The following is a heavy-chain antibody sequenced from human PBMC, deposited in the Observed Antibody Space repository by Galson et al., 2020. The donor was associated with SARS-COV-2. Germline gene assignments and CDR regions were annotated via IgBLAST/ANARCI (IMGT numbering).Heavy chain of an antibody. J-gene: IGHJ6*02. D-gene: IGHD2-15*01. Sequence: SETLSLTCTVSGGSISSGSYYWSWIRQPAGKGLEWIGRIYTSGSTNYNPSLKSRVTISVDTSKNQFSLKLSSVTAADTAVYYCARGTRQFVYCSGGSCRRRYYYYYGMDVWGQGTTVTVSS. CDR1: GGSISSGSYY. CDR2: IYTSGST. CDR3: ARGTRQFVYCSGGSCRRRYYYYYGMDV. V-gene: IGHV4-61*02.